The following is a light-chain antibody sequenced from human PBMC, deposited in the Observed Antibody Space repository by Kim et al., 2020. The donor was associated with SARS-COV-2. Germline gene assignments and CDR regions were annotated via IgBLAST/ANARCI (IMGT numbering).Light chain of an antibody. CDR1: QSVSSN. CDR2: GAS. J-gene: IGKJ1*01. Sequence: EIVMTQSPATLSVCPGERATLSCRASQSVSSNLAWYQQKPGQAPRLLIYGASTRATDIPARFSGSGSGTEFTLTISSLQSEDFAVYYCQQYYNWPPVATFGQGTKVDIK. CDR3: QQYYNWPPVAT. V-gene: IGKV3-15*01.